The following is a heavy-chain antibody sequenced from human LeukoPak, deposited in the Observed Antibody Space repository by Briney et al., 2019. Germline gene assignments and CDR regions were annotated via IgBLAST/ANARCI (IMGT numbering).Heavy chain of an antibody. CDR3: AKDGGHGSGSYPFDY. CDR1: GFTFSSYA. V-gene: IGHV3-23*01. CDR2: ISGSGGST. D-gene: IGHD3-10*01. Sequence: PGGSLRLSCAASGFTFSSYAMSWVRQAPGKGLEWVSAISGSGGSTYYADSVKGRFTISRDNSKNTLYLQMNSLRAEDTAVYYCAKDGGHGSGSYPFDYWGQGTLVTVSS. J-gene: IGHJ4*02.